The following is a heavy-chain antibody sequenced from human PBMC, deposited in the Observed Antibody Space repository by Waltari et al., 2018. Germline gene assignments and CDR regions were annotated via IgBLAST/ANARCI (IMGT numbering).Heavy chain of an antibody. CDR3: ARGWNSGGTYSRDY. J-gene: IGHJ4*02. CDR2: SSYSGSTI. Sequence: EVQLVESGGGLVQPGGSLRLSCAASGFTFSRYEMNWVRQAPGKGLEWVSYSSYSGSTIYYADSVKGRFTISRDNAKNSLYLQMNSLRAEDTAVYYCARGWNSGGTYSRDYWGQGTLVTVSS. CDR1: GFTFSRYE. D-gene: IGHD2-15*01. V-gene: IGHV3-48*03.